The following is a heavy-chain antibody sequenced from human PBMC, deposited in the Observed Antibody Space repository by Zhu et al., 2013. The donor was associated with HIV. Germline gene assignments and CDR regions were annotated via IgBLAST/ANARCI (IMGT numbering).Heavy chain of an antibody. CDR3: ARGKSSGWYGY. V-gene: IGHV4-61*01. CDR1: GGSVSSGSYY. CDR2: IYYSGST. D-gene: IGHD6-19*01. J-gene: IGHJ4*02. Sequence: QVQLQESGPGLVKPSETLSLTCTVSGGSVSSGSYYWSWIRQPPGKGLEWIGYIYYSGSTNYNPSLKSRVTISVDTSKNQFSLKLSSVTAADTAVYYCARGKSSGWYGYWGQGTLGHRLL.